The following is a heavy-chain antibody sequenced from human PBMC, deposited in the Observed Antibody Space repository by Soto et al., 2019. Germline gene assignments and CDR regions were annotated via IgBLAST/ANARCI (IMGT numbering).Heavy chain of an antibody. CDR2: IIPIFGTA. D-gene: IGHD2-8*02. Sequence: SVKVYCKASGGTFSSYAISWVRQAPGQGLEWMGGIIPIFGTANYAQKFQGRVTITADKSTSTAYMELSSLRSEDTAVYYCARVGVYAEYYYFDYWGHGTLVTVSS. CDR1: GGTFSSYA. V-gene: IGHV1-69*06. J-gene: IGHJ4*01. CDR3: ARVGVYAEYYYFDY.